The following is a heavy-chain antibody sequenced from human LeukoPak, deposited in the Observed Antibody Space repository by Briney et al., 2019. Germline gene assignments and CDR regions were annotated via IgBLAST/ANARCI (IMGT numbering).Heavy chain of an antibody. CDR2: INHSGST. V-gene: IGHV4-34*01. Sequence: SETLSLTCAVYGGSFSGYYWSWIRQPPGKGLEWIGEINHSGSTNYNPSLKSRVTISVDTSMNQFSLKLSSVTAADTAVYYCARGSTFYYDSSGLANPFDYWGQGTLVTVSS. D-gene: IGHD3-22*01. CDR1: GGSFSGYY. J-gene: IGHJ4*02. CDR3: ARGSTFYYDSSGLANPFDY.